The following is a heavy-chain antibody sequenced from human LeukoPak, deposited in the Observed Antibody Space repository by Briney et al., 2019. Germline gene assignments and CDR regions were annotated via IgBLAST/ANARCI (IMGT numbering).Heavy chain of an antibody. V-gene: IGHV3-11*04. CDR2: ISSSGNTT. Sequence: GGSLRLSCAASGFTFSDNYMSWIRQAPGKGLEWVSYISSSGNTTYNADSVKGRFSITRDNAKNSLYLQMNSLRAEDTAVYYFARDGGSAWFLDYWGQGTLVTVSS. CDR1: GFTFSDNY. J-gene: IGHJ4*02. D-gene: IGHD6-19*01. CDR3: ARDGGSAWFLDY.